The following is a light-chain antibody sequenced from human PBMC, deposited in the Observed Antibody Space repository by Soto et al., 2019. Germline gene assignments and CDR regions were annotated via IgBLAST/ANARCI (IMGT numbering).Light chain of an antibody. Sequence: DIQMTQSPSTLSASVGDRVTITCRASQSIGSWLAWYQQKPGTAPKLLIYKASSLESGVPSRFSGSGSGTDFTFTISSLQPEDVATYYCQQYHNLPLTFGGGTKVEIK. V-gene: IGKV1-5*03. J-gene: IGKJ4*01. CDR2: KAS. CDR3: QQYHNLPLT. CDR1: QSIGSW.